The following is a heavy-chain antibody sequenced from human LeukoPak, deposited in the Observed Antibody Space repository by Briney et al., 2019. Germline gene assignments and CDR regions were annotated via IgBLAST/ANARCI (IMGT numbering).Heavy chain of an antibody. Sequence: GGSLRLSCAASGFTFSSYAMSWVRQAPGKGLEWVSAITGSGGTIYYADSVKGRFTISRDNSKNTLYLQMNSLRAEDTAVYYCAKTSIRFLELSAGERLDNWFDPWGQGTLVTVSS. CDR2: ITGSGGTI. CDR3: AKTSIRFLELSAGERLDNWFDP. V-gene: IGHV3-23*01. CDR1: GFTFSSYA. D-gene: IGHD3-3*01. J-gene: IGHJ5*02.